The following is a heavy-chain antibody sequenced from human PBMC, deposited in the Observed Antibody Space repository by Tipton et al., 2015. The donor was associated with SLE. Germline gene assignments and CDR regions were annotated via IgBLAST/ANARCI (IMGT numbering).Heavy chain of an antibody. CDR2: IHYTGSA. Sequence: TLSLTCTVSSGSISSDNHFWSLIRQYPGKGLEWIGYIHYTGSAYYNPSLSGRVSLSVDTSENQFSLNLRSVTAADTATYYCAREVIATSDSDVFDIWGQGTMVSVSS. D-gene: IGHD2-21*01. J-gene: IGHJ3*02. CDR1: SGSISSDNHF. V-gene: IGHV4-31*03. CDR3: AREVIATSDSDVFDI.